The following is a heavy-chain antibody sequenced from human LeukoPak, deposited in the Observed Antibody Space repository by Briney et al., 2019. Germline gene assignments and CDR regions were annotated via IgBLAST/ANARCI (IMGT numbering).Heavy chain of an antibody. CDR3: ATWAHRRRGSRRSYYFDY. V-gene: IGHV1-24*01. D-gene: IGHD1-26*01. Sequence: ASVTVSCKVSGYTLTELSMHWVRQAPGKGLGWMGGFDPEDGETIYAQKFQGRVTMTEDTSTDTAYMELSSLRSEDTAVYYCATWAHRRRGSRRSYYFDYWGQGTLVTVSS. CDR1: GYTLTELS. CDR2: FDPEDGET. J-gene: IGHJ4*02.